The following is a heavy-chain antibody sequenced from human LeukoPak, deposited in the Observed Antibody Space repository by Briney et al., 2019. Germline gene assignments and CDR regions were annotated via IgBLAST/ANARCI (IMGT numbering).Heavy chain of an antibody. D-gene: IGHD3-22*01. CDR2: ISAYNGNT. Sequence: ASVKVSCKASGYTFTSYGISWVRQAPGQGLEWMGWISAYNGNTNYAQKLQGRVTMTTDTSTSTAYMELRSLRSDDTAVYYCARDKVDYYDSSGYYPYYFDYWGQGTLVTVSS. CDR3: ARDKVDYYDSSGYYPYYFDY. CDR1: GYTFTSYG. J-gene: IGHJ4*02. V-gene: IGHV1-18*01.